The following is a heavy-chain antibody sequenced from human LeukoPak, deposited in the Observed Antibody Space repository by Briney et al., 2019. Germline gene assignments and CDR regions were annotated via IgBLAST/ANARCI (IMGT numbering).Heavy chain of an antibody. CDR3: ARDLGGGDWLGFDY. J-gene: IGHJ4*02. Sequence: EASETLSLTCTVSGGSISSYYWSWIRQPPGKGLEWIGYIYYGGSTNYNPSLKSRVTISVDTSKNQFSLKLSSVTAADTAVYYCARDLGGGDWLGFDYWGQGTLVTVSS. CDR2: IYYGGST. D-gene: IGHD2-21*02. V-gene: IGHV4-59*01. CDR1: GGSISSYY.